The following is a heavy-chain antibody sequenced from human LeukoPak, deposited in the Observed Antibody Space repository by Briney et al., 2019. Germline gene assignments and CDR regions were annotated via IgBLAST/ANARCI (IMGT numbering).Heavy chain of an antibody. J-gene: IGHJ5*02. CDR3: ARGGEGYCSGGSCYPIMAWFDP. V-gene: IGHV4-4*07. CDR1: GGSITSYY. Sequence: SETLSLTCTVSGGSITSYYWSWIRQPAGKGLEWIGRIYTSGSTNYNPSLKSRVTMSVDTSKNQFSLKLSSVTAADTAVYYCARGGEGYCSGGSCYPIMAWFDPWGQGTLVTVSS. CDR2: IYTSGST. D-gene: IGHD2-15*01.